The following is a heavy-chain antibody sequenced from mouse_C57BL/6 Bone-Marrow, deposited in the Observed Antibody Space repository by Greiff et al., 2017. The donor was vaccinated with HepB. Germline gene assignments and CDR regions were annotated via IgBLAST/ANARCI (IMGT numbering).Heavy chain of an antibody. J-gene: IGHJ1*03. Sequence: QVQLKESGAELVRPGTSVKVSCKASGYAFTNYLIEWVKQRPGQGLEWIGVINPGSGGTNYNEKFKGKATLTADKASSTAYMQLSSLTSVDSAVYFCARRYYGGSYWYFDVWGTGTTVTVSS. CDR3: ARRYYGGSYWYFDV. CDR1: GYAFTNYL. CDR2: INPGSGGT. V-gene: IGHV1-54*01. D-gene: IGHD1-1*01.